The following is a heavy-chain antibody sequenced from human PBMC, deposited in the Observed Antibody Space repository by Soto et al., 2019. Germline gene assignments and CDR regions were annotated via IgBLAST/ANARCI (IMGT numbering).Heavy chain of an antibody. CDR1: GFIFSSYA. D-gene: IGHD6-19*01. CDR3: AKPTDGWFSAFEI. J-gene: IGHJ3*02. CDR2: ISGSGTTA. V-gene: IGHV3-23*01. Sequence: EVQLLESGGGLVQPGGTLRLSCAASGFIFSSYAMSWVRQAPGKGLEWVSAISGSGTTAYYADSVKGRFTFSRDNSEKTMYLQMNSLRAEDTAVYYCAKPTDGWFSAFEIWGQGTMVTVSS.